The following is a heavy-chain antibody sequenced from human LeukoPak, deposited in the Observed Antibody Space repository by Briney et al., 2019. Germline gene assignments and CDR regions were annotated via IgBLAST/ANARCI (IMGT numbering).Heavy chain of an antibody. Sequence: GGSLRLSCAASGFTVSSNYMSWVRQAPGKGLEWVSYISSSGSTIYYADSVKGRFTIPRDNAKNSLYLQMNSLRAEDTAVYYCARDLDSSGDEFDYWGQGTLVTVSS. CDR2: ISSSGSTI. CDR1: GFTVSSNY. V-gene: IGHV3-11*01. CDR3: ARDLDSSGDEFDY. D-gene: IGHD3-22*01. J-gene: IGHJ4*02.